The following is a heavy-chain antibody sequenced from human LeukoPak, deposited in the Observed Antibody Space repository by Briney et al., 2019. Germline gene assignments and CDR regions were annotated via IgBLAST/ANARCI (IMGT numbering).Heavy chain of an antibody. CDR2: IYHSGST. J-gene: IGHJ6*02. CDR1: GGSISSSNW. Sequence: SETLSLTCAVSGGSISSSNWWSWVRQPPGKGLEWIGEIYHSGSTNYNPSLKSRVTISVDKSKNQFSLKLSSVTAADTAVYYCARSKKRLFPRGGYYGMDVWGQGTTVTVSS. V-gene: IGHV4-4*02. D-gene: IGHD2/OR15-2a*01. CDR3: ARSKKRLFPRGGYYGMDV.